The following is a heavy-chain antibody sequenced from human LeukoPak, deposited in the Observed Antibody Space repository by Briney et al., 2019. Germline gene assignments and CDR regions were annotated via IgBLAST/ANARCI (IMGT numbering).Heavy chain of an antibody. V-gene: IGHV3-7*01. CDR1: RFTFSGYW. CDR3: VRDMTVPTPFSVDY. D-gene: IGHD4-23*01. Sequence: PGGSLRLSCAASRFTFSGYWMSWARQAPGKGLEWVANIKQDGSEKYYVDSVKGRFTISRDNAKNSLYLQMNSLRAEDTAMYYCVRDMTVPTPFSVDYWGQGTLVTVSS. J-gene: IGHJ4*02. CDR2: IKQDGSEK.